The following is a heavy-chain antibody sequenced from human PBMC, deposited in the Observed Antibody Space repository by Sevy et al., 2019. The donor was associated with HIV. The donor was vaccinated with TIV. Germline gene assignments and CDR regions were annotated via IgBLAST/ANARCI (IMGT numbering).Heavy chain of an antibody. CDR1: GFTFSSYA. J-gene: IGHJ4*02. CDR2: ISHDGSNK. CDR3: ARDGDIVVVVGASALFDY. Sequence: GGSLSLSCAASGFTFSSYAMHWVRQAPGKGLEWVVVISHDGSNKYYADSVKGRFTISRDNSKNTLYLQMNNLRAEDTAVYYCARDGDIVVVVGASALFDYWGQGILVTVSS. V-gene: IGHV3-30*04. D-gene: IGHD2-15*01.